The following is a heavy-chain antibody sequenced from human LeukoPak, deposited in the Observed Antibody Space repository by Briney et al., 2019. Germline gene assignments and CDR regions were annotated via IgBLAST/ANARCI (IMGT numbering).Heavy chain of an antibody. D-gene: IGHD2/OR15-2a*01. CDR2: INHSGST. CDR3: AGHHPRNTVDF. Sequence: SETLSLTCAVYGGSFSGYYWSWIRQPPGKGLEWIGEINHSGSTNYNPSLKRRVTISLDTSKNQFSLKLTSVTAADTAVYYCAGHHPRNTVDFWGQGTLVTVSS. J-gene: IGHJ4*02. V-gene: IGHV4-34*01. CDR1: GGSFSGYY.